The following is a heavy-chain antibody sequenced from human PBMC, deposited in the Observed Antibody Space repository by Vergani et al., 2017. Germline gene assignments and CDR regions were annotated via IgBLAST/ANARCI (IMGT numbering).Heavy chain of an antibody. CDR1: GLTFGDTT. Sequence: EVHLEESGGGLFQLGGPRRSSGAASGLTFGDTTRAWFRLAPGKGLDGVASIKRVGTETFYVDSVRGRFTISRDNAKTTLYLQMNSLRDEDRGVYYCARISGGSAPYLHYWGQGTLVTVAS. CDR3: ARISGGSAPYLHY. V-gene: IGHV3-7*01. D-gene: IGHD2-15*01. J-gene: IGHJ1*01. CDR2: IKRVGTET.